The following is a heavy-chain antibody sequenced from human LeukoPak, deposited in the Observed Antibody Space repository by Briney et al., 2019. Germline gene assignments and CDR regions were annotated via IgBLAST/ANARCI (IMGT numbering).Heavy chain of an antibody. CDR3: VADRHGDAEY. D-gene: IGHD4-17*01. CDR1: GLTFDAYA. V-gene: IGHV3-9*01. Sequence: GGSLRLSCAASGLTFDAYAMHWVRQAPGKGLEWVSGILWNGGRTGYADSVKGRFTISRDTAKNSLYLQMNSLRPEDTALYYCVADRHGDAEYWGQGTLVTVSS. CDR2: ILWNGGRT. J-gene: IGHJ4*02.